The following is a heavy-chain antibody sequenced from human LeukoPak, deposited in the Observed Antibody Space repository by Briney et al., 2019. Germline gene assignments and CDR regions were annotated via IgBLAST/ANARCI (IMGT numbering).Heavy chain of an antibody. CDR1: GLTFDDYG. V-gene: IGHV3-20*04. J-gene: IGHJ3*02. CDR2: IYWNGGST. Sequence: GGSLRLSCAASGLTFDDYGMSWVRQAPGKGLEWVSGIYWNGGSTGYADSVKGRFIISRDNAKNSLYLQMNSLRAEDTALYYCALPIVGATSDAFDIWGQGTMVTVSS. CDR3: ALPIVGATSDAFDI. D-gene: IGHD1-26*01.